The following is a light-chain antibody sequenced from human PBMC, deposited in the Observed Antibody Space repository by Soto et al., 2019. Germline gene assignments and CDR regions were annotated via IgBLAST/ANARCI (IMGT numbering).Light chain of an antibody. CDR3: QQCATSPLT. Sequence: DIVLTQSPGTLSLSPGERATLSCRASQSVSNNYLAWYQQKPGQSPRLVIDDASRRATGVPDRFSGSGSGTDFTLTINRLEPEDFAVYYCQQCATSPLTFGQGTKVDIK. CDR2: DAS. J-gene: IGKJ1*01. CDR1: QSVSNNY. V-gene: IGKV3-20*01.